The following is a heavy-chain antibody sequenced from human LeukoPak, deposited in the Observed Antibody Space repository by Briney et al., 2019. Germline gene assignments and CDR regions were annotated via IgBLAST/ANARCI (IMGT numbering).Heavy chain of an antibody. D-gene: IGHD1/OR15-1a*01. CDR3: ARDQTGTDYAMDV. CDR2: IWYDGSNK. Sequence: GGSLRLSCAASGFTFISYGMHWFRQAQGKGLEGVAAIWYDGSNKHYADSVKGRFAISRDNSKNTLYLQMSSLRAEDTAVYYCARDQTGTDYAMDVWGQGTTVTVSS. J-gene: IGHJ6*02. V-gene: IGHV3-33*08. CDR1: GFTFISYG.